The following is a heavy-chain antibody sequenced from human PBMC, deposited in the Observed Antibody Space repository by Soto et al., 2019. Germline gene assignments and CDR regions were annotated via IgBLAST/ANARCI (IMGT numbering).Heavy chain of an antibody. CDR3: TTRYCSSTSCYAIYYYYGMDV. J-gene: IGHJ6*02. CDR1: GYSFTTFW. Sequence: GESLKISCKGSGYSFTTFWIAWVRQMPGKGLEWMGIIYPGDSDARYSPSFKGQVTFSADKSINTAYLQRNSLKTEDTAVYYCTTRYCSSTSCYAIYYYYGMDVWGQGTTVTVSS. D-gene: IGHD2-2*01. V-gene: IGHV5-51*01. CDR2: IYPGDSDA.